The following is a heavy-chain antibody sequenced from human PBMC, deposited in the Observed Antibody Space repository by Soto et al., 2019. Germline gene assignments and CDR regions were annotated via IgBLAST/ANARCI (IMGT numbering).Heavy chain of an antibody. D-gene: IGHD3-22*01. CDR2: INPKSGGT. CDR3: AREGGYYYDSSGYSPPQDYYYYYGMDV. V-gene: IGHV1-2*02. CDR1: GYTFTGYY. Sequence: QVQLVQSGAEVKKPGASVKVSCKASGYTFTGYYMHWVRQAPGQGLEWMGWINPKSGGTNYAQKCKGRGTRHRETALSTAYMELSRLKSDETAVYYCAREGGYYYDSSGYSPPQDYYYYYGMDVWGQGTTVTVSS. J-gene: IGHJ6*02.